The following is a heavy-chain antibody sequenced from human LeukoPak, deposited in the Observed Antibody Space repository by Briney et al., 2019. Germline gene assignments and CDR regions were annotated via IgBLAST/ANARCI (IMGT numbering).Heavy chain of an antibody. CDR3: ARAKDGIYGSGGPSGY. V-gene: IGHV1-2*02. D-gene: IGHD3-10*01. J-gene: IGHJ4*02. CDR1: GYTFTDYY. CDR2: INPNSGGT. Sequence: ASVKVSCKASGYTFTDYYIHWVRQAPGQGLEWMGWINPNSGGTNYAQKCQGRVTMTRDTSISTAYMELTRLRSDDTAVYYCARAKDGIYGSGGPSGYWGQGTLVTVSS.